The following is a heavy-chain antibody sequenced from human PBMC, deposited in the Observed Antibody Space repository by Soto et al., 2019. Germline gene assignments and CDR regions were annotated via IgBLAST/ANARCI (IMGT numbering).Heavy chain of an antibody. CDR3: ARDLKRYYDSSGYGYYYYGMDV. V-gene: IGHV1-69*13. J-gene: IGHJ6*02. D-gene: IGHD3-22*01. Sequence: ASVKVSCKASGGTFSSYAISWVRQAPGQGLEWMGGILPIFGTANYAQKFQGRVTITADESTSTAYMELSSLRSEDTAVYYCARDLKRYYDSSGYGYYYYGMDVWGQGTTVTVSS. CDR1: GGTFSSYA. CDR2: ILPIFGTA.